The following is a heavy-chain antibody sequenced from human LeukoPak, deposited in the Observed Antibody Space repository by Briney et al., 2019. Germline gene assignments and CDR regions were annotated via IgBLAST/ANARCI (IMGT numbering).Heavy chain of an antibody. J-gene: IGHJ4*02. V-gene: IGHV3-30*02. CDR2: VRYDGSNK. CDR1: GFTFSTYG. CDR3: ATIDY. Sequence: GGSLRLSCAASGFTFSTYGMHWVRQAPGKGLEWVAVVRYDGSNKYYADFVKGRFTISRDNSKNTLYLQMNSLRAEDTAVYYCATIDYWGQGTLVTVSS.